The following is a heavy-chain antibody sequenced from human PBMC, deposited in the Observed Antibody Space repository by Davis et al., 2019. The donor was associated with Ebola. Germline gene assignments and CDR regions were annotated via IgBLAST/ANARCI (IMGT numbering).Heavy chain of an antibody. J-gene: IGHJ6*02. CDR1: GGSISSGDYY. V-gene: IGHV4-30-4*08. Sequence: PSETLSLTCTVSGGSISSGDYYWSWIRQHPGKGLEWIGYIYYSGSTYYNPSLKSRVTISVDTSKNQFSLKLSSVTAADTAVYYCARGGLQLWLYYYYYYGMDVWGQGTTVTVSS. CDR3: ARGGLQLWLYYYYYYGMDV. D-gene: IGHD5-18*01. CDR2: IYYSGST.